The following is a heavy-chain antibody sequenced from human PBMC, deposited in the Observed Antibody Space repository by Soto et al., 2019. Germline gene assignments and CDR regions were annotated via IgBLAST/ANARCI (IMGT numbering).Heavy chain of an antibody. V-gene: IGHV4-30-4*01. D-gene: IGHD3-3*01. Sequence: SETLSLTCTVSGGSISSGDYYWSWIRQPPGKGLEWIGYIYYSGSTYYNPSLKSRVTISVDTSKNQFSLKLSSVTAADTAVYYCARGFGDYDLWSGTPAPSYGMDVWGQGTTVTVSS. J-gene: IGHJ6*02. CDR3: ARGFGDYDLWSGTPAPSYGMDV. CDR2: IYYSGST. CDR1: GGSISSGDYY.